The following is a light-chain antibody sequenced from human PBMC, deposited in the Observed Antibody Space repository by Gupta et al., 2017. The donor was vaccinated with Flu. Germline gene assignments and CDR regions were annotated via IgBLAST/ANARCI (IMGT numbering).Light chain of an antibody. V-gene: IGLV3-1*01. CDR3: QAWDSSISYV. J-gene: IGLJ1*01. CDR1: KLGDED. Sequence: SGDKLGDEDAYGYQQKPGQSPLLVIYQDSKRPSGIPERFSGSNSGNTATLTISGTQAMDEADYYCQAWDSSISYVFGTGTKVTVL. CDR2: QDS.